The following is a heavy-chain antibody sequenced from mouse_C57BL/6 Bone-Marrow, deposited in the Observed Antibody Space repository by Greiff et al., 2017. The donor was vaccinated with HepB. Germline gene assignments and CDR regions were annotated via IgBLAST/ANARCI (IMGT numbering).Heavy chain of an antibody. Sequence: EVQLQQSGTVLARPGASVKMSCKTSGYTFTSYWMHWVKQRPGQGLEWIGAIYPGNSDTSYNKKFKGKATLTAVTSASTAYMELSSLTNEDSAVYYCTFRWLLQGPYAMDYWGQGTSVTVSS. CDR3: TFRWLLQGPYAMDY. CDR1: GYTFTSYW. CDR2: IYPGNSDT. J-gene: IGHJ4*01. D-gene: IGHD2-3*01. V-gene: IGHV1-5*01.